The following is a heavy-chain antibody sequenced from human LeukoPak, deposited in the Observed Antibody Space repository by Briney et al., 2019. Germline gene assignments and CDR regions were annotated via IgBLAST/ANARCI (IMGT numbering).Heavy chain of an antibody. CDR1: GLNFDDSA. V-gene: IGHV3-43*02. CDR2: ISADGGST. J-gene: IGHJ4*02. CDR3: AKESGKFDY. Sequence: GGSLRLSCVASGLNFDDSAMHWVRQAPGKGLEWVSLISADGGSTFSADSVKGRFTISRDNSKNSLQTQLISLRSEDTAMYNCAKESGKFDYWGQGTLVAVSS.